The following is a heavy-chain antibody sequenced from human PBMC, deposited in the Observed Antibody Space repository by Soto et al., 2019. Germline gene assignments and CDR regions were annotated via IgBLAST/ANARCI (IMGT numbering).Heavy chain of an antibody. D-gene: IGHD5-12*01. CDR1: GGSITSDS. V-gene: IGHV4-59*01. CDR2: IYYNGRS. CDR3: ARCPVGTEYIHYYHMAV. Sequence: QVQLQDSGPGLVKPSETLSLTCTVSGGSITSDSWSWIRQPPGRGRENIGFIYYNGRSSYNPSLKSRVTISLDTSEKQFSLELTSVTAADTAVYYCARCPVGTEYIHYYHMAVWGRGTTVTVSS. J-gene: IGHJ6*03.